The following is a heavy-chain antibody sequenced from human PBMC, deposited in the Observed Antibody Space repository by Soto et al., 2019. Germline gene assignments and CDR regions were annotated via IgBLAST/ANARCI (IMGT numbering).Heavy chain of an antibody. V-gene: IGHV1-3*01. CDR3: AREGVHYGDPVYFDY. D-gene: IGHD4-17*01. Sequence: QVQLVQSGAEVKKPGASVKVSCKASGYTFTSYAMHWVRQAPGQRLEWMGWINAGNGNTKYSQKFQGRVTITRDTSASTAYMELSSLRSEDTAVYYCAREGVHYGDPVYFDYWGQGTLVTVSS. CDR2: INAGNGNT. J-gene: IGHJ4*02. CDR1: GYTFTSYA.